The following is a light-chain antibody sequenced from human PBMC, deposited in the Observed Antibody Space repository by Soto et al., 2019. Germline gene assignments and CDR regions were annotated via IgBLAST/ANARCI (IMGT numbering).Light chain of an antibody. V-gene: IGLV4-69*01. CDR3: QTWGNGIHVV. CDR1: SGHSSYA. CDR2: LHSDGSH. Sequence: QPVLTQSPSSSADLGASVKLTGTLSSGHSSYAIAWHQQQTEKGPRYLMKLHSDGSHSKGDGIPDRFSGSSSGAERYLTISSLQSEDEADSYCQTWGNGIHVVVGGGTQLAV. J-gene: IGLJ2*01.